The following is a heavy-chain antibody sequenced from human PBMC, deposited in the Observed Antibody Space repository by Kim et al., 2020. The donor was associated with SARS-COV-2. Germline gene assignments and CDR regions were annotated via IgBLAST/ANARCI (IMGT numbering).Heavy chain of an antibody. CDR1: GYTFTSYA. CDR3: AKSLYYYDSSGYYYGDYYYVRDV. D-gene: IGHD3-22*01. CDR2: INAGNGNT. Sequence: ASVTVSCKASGYTFTSYAMHWVRQAPGQRLEWMGWINAGNGNTKYSQKFQGRVTITRDTSASTAYMELSSLRSEDTAVYYCAKSLYYYDSSGYYYGDYYYVRDVWGQGTTVTVSS. J-gene: IGHJ6*02. V-gene: IGHV1-3*01.